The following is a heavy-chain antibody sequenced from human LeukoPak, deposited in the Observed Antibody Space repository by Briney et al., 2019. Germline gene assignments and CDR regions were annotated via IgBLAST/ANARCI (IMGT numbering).Heavy chain of an antibody. D-gene: IGHD5-18*01. V-gene: IGHV1-69*04. CDR3: ARDQHWRGYSYGYGY. CDR1: GGTFSSYA. Sequence: ASVKVSYKASGGTFSSYAISWVRQAPGQGLEWMGRIIPILGIANYAQKFQGRVTITADKSTSTAYMELSSLRSEDTAVYYCARDQHWRGYSYGYGYWGQGTLVTVSS. J-gene: IGHJ4*02. CDR2: IIPILGIA.